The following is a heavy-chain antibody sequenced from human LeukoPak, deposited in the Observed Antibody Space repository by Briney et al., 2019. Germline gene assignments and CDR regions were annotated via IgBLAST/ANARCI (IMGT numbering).Heavy chain of an antibody. CDR3: AKDLGDSSG. J-gene: IGHJ4*02. Sequence: QTGGSLRLSCAASGFTVSSNYMSWVRQAPGKGLEWVSAISGSGGSTHYADSVKGRFTISRDNSKNTLYLQMNSLRAEDTAVYYCAKDLGDSSGWGQGTLVTVSS. D-gene: IGHD3-22*01. V-gene: IGHV3-23*01. CDR2: ISGSGGST. CDR1: GFTVSSNY.